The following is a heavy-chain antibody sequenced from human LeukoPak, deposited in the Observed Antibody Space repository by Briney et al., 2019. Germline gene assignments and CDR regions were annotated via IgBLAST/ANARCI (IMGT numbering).Heavy chain of an antibody. Sequence: PGGSLRLSCAASGFSFDDYSMHWVRRAPGKGLEWVSLIGWDGFSTSYIDSVKGRFTISRDNSKNSLFLQMNSLTIEDTALYYCARDIRANSSSVYYYYYMDVWGKGTMVTVSS. D-gene: IGHD6-6*01. CDR2: IGWDGFST. CDR3: ARDIRANSSSVYYYYYMDV. V-gene: IGHV3-43*01. J-gene: IGHJ6*03. CDR1: GFSFDDYS.